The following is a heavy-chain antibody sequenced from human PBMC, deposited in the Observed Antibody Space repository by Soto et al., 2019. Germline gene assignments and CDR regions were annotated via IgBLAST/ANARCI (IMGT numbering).Heavy chain of an antibody. J-gene: IGHJ2*01. CDR3: ATDRRYFDL. CDR2: IWFDGSDK. Sequence: QVQLVESGGGVVQPGRSLRLSCVASGFTFSSSGMHWVRQTPGKGLEWVAVIWFDGSDKDYADSVKGRVTISRDNSKNTLYLDIHSLRADDTAVYYCATDRRYFDLWGRGTLVTVSS. V-gene: IGHV3-33*03. CDR1: GFTFSSSG.